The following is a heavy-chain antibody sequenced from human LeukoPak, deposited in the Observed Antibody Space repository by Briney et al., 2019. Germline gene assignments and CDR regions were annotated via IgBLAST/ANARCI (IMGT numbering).Heavy chain of an antibody. D-gene: IGHD5-18*01. V-gene: IGHV1-2*02. CDR3: ARVMDTAMALDY. Sequence: GGSLRLSCAASGFTFSSYGMHWVRQAPGQGLEWMGWINPNSGGTNYAQKFQGRVTMTRDTSISTAYMELSRLRSDDTAVYYCARVMDTAMALDYWGQGTLVTVSS. J-gene: IGHJ4*02. CDR2: INPNSGGT. CDR1: GFTFSSYG.